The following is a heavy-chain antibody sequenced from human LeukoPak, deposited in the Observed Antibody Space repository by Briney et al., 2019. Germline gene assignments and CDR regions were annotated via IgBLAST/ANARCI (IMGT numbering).Heavy chain of an antibody. CDR3: ARHTYSGGKFDC. CDR1: GFTLSNYE. D-gene: IGHD5-12*01. Sequence: GGSLRPSCTASGFTLSNYEMKWVRQAPGKGLEWISYINSGGTTTYYADSVKGRFTISRDSAKNSLYLQMNSLRAEDTAVYYCARHTYSGGKFDCWGQGTLVTVS. CDR2: INSGGTTT. J-gene: IGHJ4*02. V-gene: IGHV3-48*03.